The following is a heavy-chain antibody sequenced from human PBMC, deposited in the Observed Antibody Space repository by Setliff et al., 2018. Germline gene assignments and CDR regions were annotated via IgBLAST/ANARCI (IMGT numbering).Heavy chain of an antibody. D-gene: IGHD3-22*01. J-gene: IGHJ4*02. CDR3: AYDSSGYYPGY. V-gene: IGHV1-69*06. CDR1: GYTFTGYY. Sequence: ASVKVSCKASGYTFTGYYMHWVRQAPGQGLEWMGGIIPIFGTANYAQKFQGRVTITADTSTGTAYMELRSLRSDDTAVYICAYDSSGYYPGYWGQGTLVTVSS. CDR2: IIPIFGTA.